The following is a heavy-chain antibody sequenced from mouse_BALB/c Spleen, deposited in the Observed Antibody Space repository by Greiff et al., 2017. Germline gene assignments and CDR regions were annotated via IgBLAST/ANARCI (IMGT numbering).Heavy chain of an antibody. V-gene: IGHV4-1*02. D-gene: IGHD1-2*01. CDR1: GFDFSRYW. CDR3: ARPGIHYYGYFDY. Sequence: EVKLMESGGGLVQPGGSLKLSCAASGFDFSRYWMSWVRQAPGKGLEWIGEINPDSSTINYTPSLKDKFIISRDNAKNTLYLQMSKVRSEDTALYYCARPGIHYYGYFDYWGQGTTLTVSS. J-gene: IGHJ2*01. CDR2: INPDSSTI.